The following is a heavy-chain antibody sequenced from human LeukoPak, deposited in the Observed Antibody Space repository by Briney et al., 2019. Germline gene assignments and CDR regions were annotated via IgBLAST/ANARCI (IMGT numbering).Heavy chain of an antibody. D-gene: IGHD4-17*01. J-gene: IGHJ4*02. CDR2: LSSDGIDK. V-gene: IGHV3-30-3*01. Sequence: PGRSLRLSCAASGFTFSRYAMHWVRQASGKGLEWVAVLSSDGIDKHYADSVKGRFTISRDNSKNTLYLQMNSLRGEDTAVYYCARDLGSSTVTGHDYWGQGTLVTVSS. CDR3: ARDLGSSTVTGHDY. CDR1: GFTFSRYA.